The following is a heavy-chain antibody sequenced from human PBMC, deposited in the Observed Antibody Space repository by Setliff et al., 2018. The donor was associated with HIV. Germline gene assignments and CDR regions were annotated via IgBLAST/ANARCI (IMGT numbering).Heavy chain of an antibody. CDR1: GYSFSRYW. V-gene: IGHV5-51*01. Sequence: GESLKISCEGSGYSFSRYWIGWVRQMPGKGLEWMGVIYPGDSSSKYSPSFQGQVTISVDTSISTAYLQWNSLKSSDTAIYYCARHPIHTYGYGAFDFWGRGTLVTVSS. D-gene: IGHD5-18*01. CDR2: IYPGDSSS. CDR3: ARHPIHTYGYGAFDF. J-gene: IGHJ4*02.